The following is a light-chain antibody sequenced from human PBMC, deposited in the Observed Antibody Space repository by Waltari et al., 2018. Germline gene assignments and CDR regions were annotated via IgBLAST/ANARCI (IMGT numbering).Light chain of an antibody. CDR1: SSDVGSYNY. V-gene: IGLV2-14*03. CDR3: SSYMDTTTLEL. CDR2: DVT. Sequence: QSALTQPASVSWSPGQSITLSCTGTSSDVGSYNYVPWYQQHPGKAPKLIIYDVTNRPSGVSNRFSGSKSGNTASLTISGLQAEDEADYYCSSYMDTTTLELFGGGTSLTVL. J-gene: IGLJ2*01.